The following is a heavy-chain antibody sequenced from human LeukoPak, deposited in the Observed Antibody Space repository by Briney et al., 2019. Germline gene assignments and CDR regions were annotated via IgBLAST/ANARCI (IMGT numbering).Heavy chain of an antibody. V-gene: IGHV4-4*07. D-gene: IGHD3-10*01. CDR2: IYASGST. J-gene: IGHJ5*02. CDR3: ARGAYGSGSLSWFDH. Sequence: SETLSLTCTVSGGSISSYYWSWIRQPAGKALEWIGRIYASGSTNYNPSLKSRVTILVDKSNNQVSLKVSSVTAADTAVYYCARGAYGSGSLSWFDHWGQGTLVIVSS. CDR1: GGSISSYY.